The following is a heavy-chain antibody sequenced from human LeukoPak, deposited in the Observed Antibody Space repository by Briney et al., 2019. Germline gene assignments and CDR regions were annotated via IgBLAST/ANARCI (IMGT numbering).Heavy chain of an antibody. V-gene: IGHV4-30-2*01. CDR2: IYHSGST. CDR1: GGSISSGGYS. Sequence: SQTLSLTCAVSGGSISSGGYSWSWIRQPPGKGLEWIGYIYHSGSTYYNPSLKSRVTISVDTSKNQFSLKLSSVTAADTAVYYCAGHHPRNTVDFWGQGTLVTVSS. D-gene: IGHD2/OR15-2a*01. J-gene: IGHJ4*02. CDR3: AGHHPRNTVDF.